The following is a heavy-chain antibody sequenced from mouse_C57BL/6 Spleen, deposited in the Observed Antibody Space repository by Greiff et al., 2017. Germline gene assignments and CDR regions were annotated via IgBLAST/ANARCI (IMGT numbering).Heavy chain of an antibody. CDR3: ARQGDGISYAMDY. J-gene: IGHJ4*01. CDR2: IDPSDSYT. D-gene: IGHD1-1*01. V-gene: IGHV1-69*01. CDR1: GYTFTSYW. Sequence: VQLQQPGAELVMPGASVKLSCKASGYTFTSYWMHWVQQRPGKGLEWIGEIDPSDSYTNYTQKFKGQSTFTVDKSSSTAYMQLSSLTSEDSAVDYCARQGDGISYAMDYWGQGTSVTVSS.